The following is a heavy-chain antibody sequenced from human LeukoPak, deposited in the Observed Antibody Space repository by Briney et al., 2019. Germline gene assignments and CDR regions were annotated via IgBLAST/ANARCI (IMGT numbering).Heavy chain of an antibody. V-gene: IGHV5-51*01. D-gene: IGHD3-3*01. CDR3: ARRYYDFWSGDHYYGRDV. J-gene: IGHJ6*02. CDR2: IYPGDSDT. Sequence: GESLKISCKGSGYSFTSYWIGWVRQMPGKGLEWMGIIYPGDSDTRYSPSFQGQVTISADKSISTAYLQWSSPKASDTAMYYCARRYYDFWSGDHYYGRDVWGQGTTVTVSS. CDR1: GYSFTSYW.